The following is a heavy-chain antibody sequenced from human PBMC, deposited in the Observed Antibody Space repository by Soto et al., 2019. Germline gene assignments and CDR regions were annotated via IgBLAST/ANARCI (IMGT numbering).Heavy chain of an antibody. CDR2: FNPGAGGR. V-gene: IGHV1-46*01. CDR1: GYTFTSYY. CDR3: ARGYCSGGSCYRLYYYDMDV. D-gene: IGHD2-15*01. Sequence: ASVKVSCKASGYTFTSYYIHWVRQAPGQGLEWMGIFNPGAGGRSYAQKFQGRGTMTRDTSTSTVYMELSRLRAEDTAVYYCARGYCSGGSCYRLYYYDMDVWGQ. J-gene: IGHJ6*02.